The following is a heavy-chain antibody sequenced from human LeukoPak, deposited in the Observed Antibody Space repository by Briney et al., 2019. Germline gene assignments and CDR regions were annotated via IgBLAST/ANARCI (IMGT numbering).Heavy chain of an antibody. CDR1: GFTFGNYA. CDR3: AGGAVAGI. D-gene: IGHD6-19*01. J-gene: IGHJ4*02. V-gene: IGHV3-23*01. CDR2: ISGSGGAGAHST. Sequence: GGSLRLSCAASGFTFGNYAMSWVRQAPGKGLEWVSAISGSGGAGAHSTYYTDSMRGRFTISRDDSKNTLYLQMNSLRAEDTAVYYCAGGAVAGIGGQGTLVTVSS.